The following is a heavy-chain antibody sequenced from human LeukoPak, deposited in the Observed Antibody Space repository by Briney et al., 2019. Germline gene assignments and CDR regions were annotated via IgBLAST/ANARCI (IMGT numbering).Heavy chain of an antibody. CDR1: GGTFSSYA. CDR2: IIPILGIA. D-gene: IGHD3-22*01. J-gene: IGHJ3*02. CDR3: ARVRSSGYYYKAFDI. Sequence: SVKVSCKASGGTFSSYAISWVRQAPGQGLEWMGRIIPILGIANYAQKFQGRVTTTRDTSTSTVYMDLTRLRSEDTAVYYCARVRSSGYYYKAFDIWGQGTMVTVSS. V-gene: IGHV1-69*04.